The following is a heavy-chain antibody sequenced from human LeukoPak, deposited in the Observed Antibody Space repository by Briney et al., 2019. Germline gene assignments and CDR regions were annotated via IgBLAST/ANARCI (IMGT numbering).Heavy chain of an antibody. CDR3: ARGSYSRSWYYYYYMDV. Sequence: SVKVSCKASGGTFSSYAISWVRQAPGQGLEWMGGIIPIFGTANYAQKFQGRVTITTDESTSTAYMELSSLRSEDTAVYYCARGSYSRSWYYYYYMDVWGKGTTVTVSS. V-gene: IGHV1-69*05. CDR1: GGTFSSYA. CDR2: IIPIFGTA. D-gene: IGHD6-13*01. J-gene: IGHJ6*03.